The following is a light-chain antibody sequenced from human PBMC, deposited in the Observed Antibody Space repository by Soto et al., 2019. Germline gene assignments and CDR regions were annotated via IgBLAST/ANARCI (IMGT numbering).Light chain of an antibody. CDR2: GAS. V-gene: IGKV3-20*01. CDR1: QSLSGNY. J-gene: IGKJ2*01. Sequence: EIVLTQSPGTLSLSPGERATLSCRASQSLSGNYLAWYQQKPGQAPRVLIYGASSKAAGIPARFSGGGSGTAYALTISRLEPYDFAVYYCPHYGGSLYTFGQGTKVEIK. CDR3: PHYGGSLYT.